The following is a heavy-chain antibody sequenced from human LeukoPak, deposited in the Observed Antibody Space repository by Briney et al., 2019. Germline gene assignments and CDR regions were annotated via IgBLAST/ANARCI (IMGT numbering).Heavy chain of an antibody. Sequence: PSETLSLTCTVSGGSISSSSYYWGWIRQPPGKGLEWIGSIYYSGSTNYNPSLKSRVTISVDTSKNQFSLKLSSVTAADMAVYYCARAERFLEWLQGLDAFDIWGQGTMVTVSS. CDR3: ARAERFLEWLQGLDAFDI. D-gene: IGHD3-3*01. J-gene: IGHJ3*02. CDR2: IYYSGST. V-gene: IGHV4-39*07. CDR1: GGSISSSSYY.